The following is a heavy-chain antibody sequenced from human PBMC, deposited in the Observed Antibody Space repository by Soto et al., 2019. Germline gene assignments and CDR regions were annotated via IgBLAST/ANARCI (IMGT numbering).Heavy chain of an antibody. CDR2: ISSSSSYI. J-gene: IGHJ3*02. Sequence: GGSLRLSCAAPGFTFSSYSMNWVRQAPGKGLEWVSSISSSSSYIYYADSVKGRFTISRDNAKNSLYLQMNSLRAEDTAVYYCARGLGTREPYAFDIWGQGTMVTVSS. CDR3: ARGLGTREPYAFDI. CDR1: GFTFSSYS. D-gene: IGHD1-1*01. V-gene: IGHV3-21*01.